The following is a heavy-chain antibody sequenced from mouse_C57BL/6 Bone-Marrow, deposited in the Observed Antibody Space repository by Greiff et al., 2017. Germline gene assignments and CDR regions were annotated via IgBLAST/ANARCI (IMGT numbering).Heavy chain of an antibody. D-gene: IGHD4-1*01. CDR2: IYPGSGNT. CDR3: ANWAWVAY. CDR1: GYTFTDYS. V-gene: IGHV1-84*01. J-gene: IGHJ3*01. Sequence: QVQLKESGPELVQPGASVKISCKASGYTFTDYSLNWVKQRPGQGLEWIGWIYPGSGNTKYNEKFKGKDTLTVDTSSSTAYMQLSSLTSEDSAVSFCANWAWVAYWGQGTLVTVSA.